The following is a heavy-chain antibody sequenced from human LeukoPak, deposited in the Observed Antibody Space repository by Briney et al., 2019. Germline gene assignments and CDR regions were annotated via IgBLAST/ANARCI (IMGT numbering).Heavy chain of an antibody. V-gene: IGHV5-51*01. Sequence: GESLKISCKGSGYSFTSYWIGWVRQMPGKGLEWMGIIYPGDSDTRYSPSFQGQVTISADKSISTAYLQWSSLKASDTAMYYCARREICSSTSCYHDAFDIWGQGTMVTVSS. CDR3: ARREICSSTSCYHDAFDI. CDR2: IYPGDSDT. D-gene: IGHD2-2*01. J-gene: IGHJ3*02. CDR1: GYSFTSYW.